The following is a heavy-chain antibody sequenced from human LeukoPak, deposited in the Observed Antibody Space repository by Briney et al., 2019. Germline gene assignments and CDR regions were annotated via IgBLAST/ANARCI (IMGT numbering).Heavy chain of an antibody. J-gene: IGHJ4*02. CDR1: GGSISSSSYY. Sequence: SETLSLTCTVSGGSISSSSYYWGWIRQPPGKGLEWIGEINHSGSTNYNPSLKSRVTISVDTSKNQFSLKLSSVTAADTAVYYCARGGGSSAEGFGYWGQGTLVTVSS. D-gene: IGHD6-6*01. CDR2: INHSGST. CDR3: ARGGGSSAEGFGY. V-gene: IGHV4-39*07.